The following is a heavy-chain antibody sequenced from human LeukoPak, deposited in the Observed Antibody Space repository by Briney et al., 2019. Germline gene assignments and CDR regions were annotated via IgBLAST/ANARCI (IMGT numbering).Heavy chain of an antibody. CDR1: GFTFSSYW. D-gene: IGHD1-14*01. J-gene: IGHJ6*03. V-gene: IGHV3-7*01. CDR3: ARDNPRSYYHYMDV. CDR2: IKQDGSEK. Sequence: PGGSLRLSCAASGFTFSSYWMSWVRQAPGKGLEWVANIKQDGSEKYYVDSVKGRFTISRDNAKNSLYLQMNSLRAEDTAVYYCARDNPRSYYHYMDVWGKGTTVTVSS.